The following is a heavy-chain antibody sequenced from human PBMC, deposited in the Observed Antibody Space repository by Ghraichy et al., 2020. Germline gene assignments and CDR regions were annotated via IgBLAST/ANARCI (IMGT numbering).Heavy chain of an antibody. V-gene: IGHV3-21*01. J-gene: IGHJ4*02. CDR2: ITSNSNYI. Sequence: GESLNISCAASGFTFTTYNMNWVRQAPGKGLEWIASITSNSNYIYYAGSAKGRFTVSRDNAKNSLYLQLSSLRAEDTAVYFCARRSDRGYGSFDYWGQGTLVTVSS. D-gene: IGHD2-15*01. CDR1: GFTFTTYN. CDR3: ARRSDRGYGSFDY.